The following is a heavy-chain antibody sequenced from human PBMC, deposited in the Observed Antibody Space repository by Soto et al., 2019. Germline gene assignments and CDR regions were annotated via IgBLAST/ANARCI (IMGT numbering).Heavy chain of an antibody. D-gene: IGHD3-9*01. Sequence: SETLSLTCTVSGGSISSYYWSWIRQPPGKGLEWIGYIYYSGSTNYNPSLKSRVTISVDTSKNQFSLKLSSVTAADSAVYYCARVYAILTGYPGVSGSAPWGQGTLVHVSS. CDR2: IYYSGST. CDR3: ARVYAILTGYPGVSGSAP. CDR1: GGSISSYY. V-gene: IGHV4-59*01. J-gene: IGHJ5*02.